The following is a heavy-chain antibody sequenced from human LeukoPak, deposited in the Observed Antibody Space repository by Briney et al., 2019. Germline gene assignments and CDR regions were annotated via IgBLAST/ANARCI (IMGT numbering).Heavy chain of an antibody. CDR2: IYYSGST. V-gene: IGHV4-31*03. D-gene: IGHD6-13*01. CDR1: GGSISSGGYY. J-gene: IGHJ1*01. Sequence: SETLSLTCTVSGGSISSGGYYWSWIRQHPGKGLEWIGYIYYSGSTYYNPSLKSRVTISVDTSKNQFSLKLSSVTAADTAVYYCARGSSSWYGGYFQHWGQGTLVTVSS. CDR3: ARGSSSWYGGYFQH.